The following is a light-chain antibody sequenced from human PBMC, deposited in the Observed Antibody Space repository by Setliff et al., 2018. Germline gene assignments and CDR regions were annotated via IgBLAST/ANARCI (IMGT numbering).Light chain of an antibody. Sequence: QSALAQPRSVSGSPGQSVTISCTGTRNDIAAFDFVSWYQQHPGKAPKLLISDVYKRPSGVPDRFSGSESGNTASLTISGLQAEDEADYFCSSYADSDTSVLFGGGTKGTVL. CDR1: RNDIAAFDF. CDR2: DVY. V-gene: IGLV2-11*01. J-gene: IGLJ2*01. CDR3: SSYADSDTSVL.